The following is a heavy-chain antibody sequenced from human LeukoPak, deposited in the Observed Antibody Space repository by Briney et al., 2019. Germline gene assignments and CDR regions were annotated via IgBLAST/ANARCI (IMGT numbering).Heavy chain of an antibody. D-gene: IGHD2-2*01. CDR1: GYTFSNFG. CDR2: ISGNNDNP. CDR3: ARDETSTADY. V-gene: IGHV1-18*01. J-gene: IGHJ4*02. Sequence: ASVRVSCKASGYTFSNFGINWIRQAPGQGLEWMGWISGNNDNPNYGQKFQGRFTVTTDSSTNTAYMELRNLRLDDTAVYYCARDETSTADYWGQGTLVTVSS.